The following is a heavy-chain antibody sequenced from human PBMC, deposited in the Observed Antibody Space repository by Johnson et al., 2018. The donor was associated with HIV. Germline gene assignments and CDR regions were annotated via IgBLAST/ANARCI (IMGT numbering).Heavy chain of an antibody. V-gene: IGHV3-30*04. CDR2: ISYDGGNK. CDR3: ANFYTDNTLGLFGAFDI. J-gene: IGHJ3*02. Sequence: QVLLVESGGGVVQPGRSLRLSCAASGFTFSSYAMHWVRQAPGKGLEWVAVISYDGGNKYYADSVKGRFTISRDNSKNTLYLQMNSLRAEDTAVYYCANFYTDNTLGLFGAFDIWGQGTMVTVSS. CDR1: GFTFSSYA. D-gene: IGHD1-1*01.